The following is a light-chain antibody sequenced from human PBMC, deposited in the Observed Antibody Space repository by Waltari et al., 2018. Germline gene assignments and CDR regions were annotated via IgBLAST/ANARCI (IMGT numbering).Light chain of an antibody. J-gene: IGKJ1*01. V-gene: IGKV4-1*01. CDR2: WAS. CDR1: QSVLYNSNNKNY. Sequence: DIVMTQSPNSLAVSLGERATINCKSSQSVLYNSNNKNYLAWYQQKPGQPPKLLIYWASTRESGVPDRFSGSGSGTGFTLSISSLQAEDVAVYYCQQHYISRTFGQGTRVEIK. CDR3: QQHYISRT.